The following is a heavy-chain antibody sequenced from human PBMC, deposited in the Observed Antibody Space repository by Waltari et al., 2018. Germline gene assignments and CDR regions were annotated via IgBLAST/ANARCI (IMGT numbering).Heavy chain of an antibody. CDR2: TSASSGST. J-gene: IGHJ4*02. Sequence: EVQLLESGGGLVQRGGSLRLSCEVSGFIFSRFAMSWVRHTPGKGLEWVAGTSASSGSTYYADSVQGRFTISRDNSKKRVFLQMNSLRAEDTATYYCTKMRRNLPRDIIDNWGQGTQVIIAS. V-gene: IGHV3-23*01. CDR1: GFIFSRFA. CDR3: TKMRRNLPRDIIDN.